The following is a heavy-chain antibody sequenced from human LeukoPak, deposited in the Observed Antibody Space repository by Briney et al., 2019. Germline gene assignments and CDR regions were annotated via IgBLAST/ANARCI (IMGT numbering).Heavy chain of an antibody. CDR2: IIPILGIA. J-gene: IGHJ4*02. CDR1: GGTFSSYA. Sequence: ASVKVSCKASGGTFSSYAISWVRQAPGQGLEWMGRIIPILGIANYAQKFQGRVTITADKSTSTAYMELSSLRSEDTAAYYCAREVAAGMQPFDYWGQGTLVTVSS. D-gene: IGHD6-13*01. V-gene: IGHV1-69*04. CDR3: AREVAAGMQPFDY.